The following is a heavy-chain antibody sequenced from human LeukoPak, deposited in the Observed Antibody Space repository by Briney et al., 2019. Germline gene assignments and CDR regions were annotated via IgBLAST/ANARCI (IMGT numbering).Heavy chain of an antibody. Sequence: PSQTLSLTCTVSGGSISSGYYYWSWIRQPPGKGLEWIGYIYYSGSTYYNPSLKSRVTISVDTSKNQFSLKLSSVTAADTAVYYCARVLVEMAKIFDYWGQGTLVTVSS. D-gene: IGHD5-24*01. J-gene: IGHJ4*02. CDR2: IYYSGST. CDR3: ARVLVEMAKIFDY. V-gene: IGHV4-30-4*01. CDR1: GGSISSGYYY.